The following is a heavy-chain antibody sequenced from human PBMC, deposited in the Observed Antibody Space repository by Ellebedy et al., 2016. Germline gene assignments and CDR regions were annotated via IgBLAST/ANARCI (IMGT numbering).Heavy chain of an antibody. D-gene: IGHD5-24*01. Sequence: GGSLRLSCAVSGFIVSDNYMSWVRRVPGKGLVWVSRIDDDGNTATYADSVKGRFLISRDNAKNTLYLQMNSLRAEDTTVYYCVREKMGQFNWFFDLWGRGTLVTVSS. CDR1: GFIVSDNY. J-gene: IGHJ2*01. V-gene: IGHV3-74*01. CDR2: IDDDGNTA. CDR3: VREKMGQFNWFFDL.